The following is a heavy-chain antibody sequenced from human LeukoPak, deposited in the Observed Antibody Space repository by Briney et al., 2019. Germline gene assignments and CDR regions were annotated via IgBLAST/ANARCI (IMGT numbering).Heavy chain of an antibody. CDR2: ISAYNGNT. Sequence: ASVKVSCKASGYTFTSYGISWVRQAPGQGLEWMGWISAYNGNTNYAQKLQGRVTMTTDTSTSTAYMELRSLRSDDTAVYYCARVRLGEYYYYYYMDVWGKGTTVAVSS. CDR3: ARVRLGEYYYYYYMDV. J-gene: IGHJ6*03. V-gene: IGHV1-18*01. CDR1: GYTFTSYG. D-gene: IGHD3-16*01.